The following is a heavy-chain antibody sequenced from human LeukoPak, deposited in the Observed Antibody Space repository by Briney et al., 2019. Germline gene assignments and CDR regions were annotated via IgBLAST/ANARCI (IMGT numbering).Heavy chain of an antibody. V-gene: IGHV1-69*13. D-gene: IGHD3-10*01. CDR2: IIPIFGTA. CDR1: GGTFSSYA. CDR3: AIITMVRGVIITGGWFDP. Sequence: SVKVSCMASGGTFSSYAISWVRQAPGQGLEWMGGIIPIFGTANYAQKFQGRVTITADESTSTAYMELSSLRSEDTAVYYCAIITMVRGVIITGGWFDPWGQGTLVTVSS. J-gene: IGHJ5*02.